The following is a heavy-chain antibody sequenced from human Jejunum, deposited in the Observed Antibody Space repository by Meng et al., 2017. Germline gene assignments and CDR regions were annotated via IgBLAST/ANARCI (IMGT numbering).Heavy chain of an antibody. CDR2: IHSDGSTK. J-gene: IGHJ5*02. CDR3: ARDIPPS. Sequence: VKLVESGGGLVQPGGSLRLSCAVSGFTFSSSWMHWVRQVPGKGLVWVSRIHSDGSTKSYADSVKGRFSISRDNGKNTLYLQMNSLRAEDTGVYYCARDIPPSWGQGTLVTV. V-gene: IGHV3-74*01. CDR1: GFTFSSSW.